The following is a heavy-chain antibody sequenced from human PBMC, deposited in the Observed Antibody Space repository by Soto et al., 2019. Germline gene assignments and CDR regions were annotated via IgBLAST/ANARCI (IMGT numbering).Heavy chain of an antibody. Sequence: ASVKVSCKASGCTFTSYGISWVRQAPGQGLEWMGWISAYNGNTNYAQKLQGRVTMTTDTSTSTAYMELRSLRSDDTAVYYCARGYYDSSGYYPAEYFQHWGQGTLVTVSS. CDR2: ISAYNGNT. V-gene: IGHV1-18*01. CDR1: GCTFTSYG. CDR3: ARGYYDSSGYYPAEYFQH. D-gene: IGHD3-22*01. J-gene: IGHJ1*01.